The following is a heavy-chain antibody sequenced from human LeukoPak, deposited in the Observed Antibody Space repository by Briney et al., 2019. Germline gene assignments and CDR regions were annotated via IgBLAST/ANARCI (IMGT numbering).Heavy chain of an antibody. V-gene: IGHV3-48*04. CDR2: ISSSSFTI. CDR1: GFTFSTYS. D-gene: IGHD2-21*02. Sequence: GGSLRLSCAASGFTFSTYSMNWVRQAPGKGLEWVSYISSSSFTIHYADSVKGRFTISRDNAKSSLYLQTNSLRAEDTAVYYCAREICGSDYYSTFDYWGQGALVTVSS. CDR3: AREICGSDYYSTFDY. J-gene: IGHJ4*02.